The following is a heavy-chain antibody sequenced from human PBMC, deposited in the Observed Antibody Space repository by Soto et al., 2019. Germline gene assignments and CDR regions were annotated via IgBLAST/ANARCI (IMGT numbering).Heavy chain of an antibody. CDR2: MNPNSGNT. V-gene: IGHV1-8*01. D-gene: IGHD6-13*01. CDR1: GYTFTSYD. Sequence: QVQLVQSGAEVKKPGASVKVSCKASGYTFTSYDINWVRQATGQGLEWMGWMNPNSGNTGYAQKFQGRVTMTRNTSISTAYMELISLRSEDTAVYYCARERSAAGTGWFDPWGQGTLDTVSS. J-gene: IGHJ5*02. CDR3: ARERSAAGTGWFDP.